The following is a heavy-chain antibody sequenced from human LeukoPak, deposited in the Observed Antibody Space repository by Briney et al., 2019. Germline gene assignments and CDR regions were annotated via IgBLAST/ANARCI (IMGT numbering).Heavy chain of an antibody. D-gene: IGHD5-24*01. CDR2: ISGSGGST. CDR3: AKVGDGYNSIDY. Sequence: GGSLRLSCAASVFTFSSYAMSWVREAPGRGREWGSAISGSGGSTYYADSVKGRFTISRDNSKNTLYLQMNSLRAEDTAVYYCAKVGDGYNSIDYWGQGTLVTVSS. J-gene: IGHJ4*02. CDR1: VFTFSSYA. V-gene: IGHV3-23*01.